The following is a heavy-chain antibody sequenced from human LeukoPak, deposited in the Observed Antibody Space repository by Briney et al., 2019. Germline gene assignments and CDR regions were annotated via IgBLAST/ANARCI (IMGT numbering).Heavy chain of an antibody. D-gene: IGHD2-21*02. CDR3: ARDKAEYCGGDCYPYYYYYMDV. J-gene: IGHJ6*03. V-gene: IGHV3-11*04. CDR2: ISSSGSTI. CDR1: GFTFSDYH. Sequence: GSLRLSCAASGFTFSDYHMSWIRQAPGKGLEWVSYISSSGSTIYYADSVKGRFTISRDNAKNSLYLQMNSLRAEDTAVYYCARDKAEYCGGDCYPYYYYYMDVWGKGTTVTVSS.